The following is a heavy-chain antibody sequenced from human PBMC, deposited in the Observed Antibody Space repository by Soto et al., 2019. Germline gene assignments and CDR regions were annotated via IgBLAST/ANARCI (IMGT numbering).Heavy chain of an antibody. Sequence: SETLSLTCTVSGGSISSGDYYWSWIRQPPGKGLEWIGYIYYSGSTYYNPSLKSRVTISVDTSKNQFSLKVNSMTAADTAVYYCARYRREAVAGYTLDNWGQGILVTVSS. V-gene: IGHV4-30-4*02. J-gene: IGHJ4*02. CDR2: IYYSGST. D-gene: IGHD6-13*01. CDR3: ARYRREAVAGYTLDN. CDR1: GGSISSGDYY.